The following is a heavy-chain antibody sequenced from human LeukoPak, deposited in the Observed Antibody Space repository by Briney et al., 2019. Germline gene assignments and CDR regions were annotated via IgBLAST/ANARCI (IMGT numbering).Heavy chain of an antibody. CDR2: IYYSGST. J-gene: IGHJ4*02. D-gene: IGHD3-22*01. Sequence: SETLSLTCTVSGGSISSYYWSWIRQPPGKGLEWIGYIYYSGSTNYNPSLKSRVTISVDTSKDQFSLKLSSVTAADTAVYYCARLNLEYYYDSSGPDYWGQGTLVTVSS. CDR3: ARLNLEYYYDSSGPDY. CDR1: GGSISSYY. V-gene: IGHV4-59*08.